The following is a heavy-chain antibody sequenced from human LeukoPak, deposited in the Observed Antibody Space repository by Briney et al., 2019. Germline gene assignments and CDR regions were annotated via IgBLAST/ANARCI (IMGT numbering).Heavy chain of an antibody. J-gene: IGHJ6*03. V-gene: IGHV3-21*01. CDR2: ISSSSSYI. CDR3: ARDLGPEWQQLVESHYHYYYMDV. D-gene: IGHD6-13*01. Sequence: PGGSLRLSCAASGFRFSSDNLNWVRQAPGKGLEGVASISSSSSYIYYADSVKGRFTISRDNAKNSLYLQMNSLRSEDTAVYYCARDLGPEWQQLVESHYHYYYMDVWGKGTTVTVSS. CDR1: GFRFSSDN.